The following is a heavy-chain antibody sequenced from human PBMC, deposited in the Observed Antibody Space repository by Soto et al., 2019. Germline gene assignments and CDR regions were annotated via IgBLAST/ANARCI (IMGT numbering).Heavy chain of an antibody. CDR1: GFTVSSNY. CDR2: IYSGGTT. V-gene: IGHV3-66*01. CDR3: ASGASGNYR. D-gene: IGHD3-10*01. J-gene: IGHJ4*02. Sequence: EVQLVESGGGLVQPGGSLRLSCAASGFTVSSNYMTWVRQAPGKGLEWVSNIYSGGTTSYADSVKGRFTISRDNSKNTLFLQMNSLRDDDPAVYYCASGASGNYRWGQGTLVTVSS.